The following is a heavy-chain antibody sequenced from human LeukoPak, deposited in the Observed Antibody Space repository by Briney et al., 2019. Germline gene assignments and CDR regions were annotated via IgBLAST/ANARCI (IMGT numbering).Heavy chain of an antibody. Sequence: SETLSLTCTVSGGSISSYYWSWIRQPAGKGLEWIGRIYTSGSTNYNPSLKSRVTMSVDTSKNQFSLKLSSVTAAGTAVYYCARNIVVVPAAIGGYNWFDPWGQGTLVTVSS. CDR2: IYTSGST. CDR1: GGSISSYY. D-gene: IGHD2-2*02. CDR3: ARNIVVVPAAIGGYNWFDP. J-gene: IGHJ5*02. V-gene: IGHV4-4*07.